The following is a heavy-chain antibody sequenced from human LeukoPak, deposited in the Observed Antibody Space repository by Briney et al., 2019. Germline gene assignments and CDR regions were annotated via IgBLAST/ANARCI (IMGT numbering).Heavy chain of an antibody. D-gene: IGHD5-18*01. CDR1: GGTFISYA. Sequence: ASVKVSCKASGGTFISYAISWVRQAPGQGLEWMGGIIPIFGTANYAQKFQGRVTITADESTSTAYMELSSLRSEDTAVYYCARGTPDTSCCAFDIWGQGTMVTVSS. CDR3: ARGTPDTSCCAFDI. J-gene: IGHJ3*02. CDR2: IIPIFGTA. V-gene: IGHV1-69*01.